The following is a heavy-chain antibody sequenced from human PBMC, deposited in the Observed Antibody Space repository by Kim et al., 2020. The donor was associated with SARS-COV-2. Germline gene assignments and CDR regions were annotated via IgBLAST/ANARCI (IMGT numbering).Heavy chain of an antibody. CDR3: ARGYSWGFAAGAY. J-gene: IGHJ4*02. V-gene: IGHV4-31*02. Sequence: YSPSLKSRVTILVDTSKNQFSLKLSSVTAADTAVYYCARGYSWGFAAGAYWSQETLVTVSS. D-gene: IGHD7-27*01.